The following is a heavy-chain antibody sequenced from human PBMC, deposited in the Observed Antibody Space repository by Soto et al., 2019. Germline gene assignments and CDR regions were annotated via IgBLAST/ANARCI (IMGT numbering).Heavy chain of an antibody. J-gene: IGHJ4*02. Sequence: QVQLVQSGAEVKTPGASVKGSCKASGYTFTSYYMHGVRQAPGQGLEWMGIINPSGGSTSYAQKFQGRVTMTRDTSTSRVYMELSSLRSEDTAVDYCARGNSTMVRGNFDYWVQGTLVTVSS. CDR3: ARGNSTMVRGNFDY. CDR1: GYTFTSYY. D-gene: IGHD3-10*01. CDR2: INPSGGST. V-gene: IGHV1-46*01.